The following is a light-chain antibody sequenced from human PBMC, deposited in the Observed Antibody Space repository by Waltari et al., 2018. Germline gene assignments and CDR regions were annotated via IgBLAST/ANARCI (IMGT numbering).Light chain of an antibody. J-gene: IGKJ1*01. Sequence: ETVLTQSPATLSLSPGERATLSCRASPSISSHLAWYQQKPGQPPRLLTYDESKRATGIPARFSCSGSGTDFTLTISSLEPEDFAVYYCQQRSNLWTFGQGTKVEIK. CDR3: QQRSNLWT. CDR2: DES. CDR1: PSISSH. V-gene: IGKV3-11*01.